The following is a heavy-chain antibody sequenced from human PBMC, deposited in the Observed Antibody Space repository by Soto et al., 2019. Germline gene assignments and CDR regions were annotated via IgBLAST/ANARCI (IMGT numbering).Heavy chain of an antibody. J-gene: IGHJ3*02. D-gene: IGHD3-22*01. CDR2: ISGSGGST. Sequence: VSNRAAGVTSVSLAVRCVLQAKGKGLEWVSAISGSGGSTYYADSVKGRFTISRDNSKNTLYLQMNSLRAEDTAVYYCAKVRNYYDSSGYYPDAFDIWGQGTMVTVPS. V-gene: IGHV3-23*01. CDR1: GVTSVSLA. CDR3: AKVRNYYDSSGYYPDAFDI.